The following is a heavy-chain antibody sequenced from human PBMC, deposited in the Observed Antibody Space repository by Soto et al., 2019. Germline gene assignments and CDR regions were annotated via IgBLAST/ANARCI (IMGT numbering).Heavy chain of an antibody. V-gene: IGHV5-51*01. CDR1: GYSFTKYW. Sequence: VDSLKISCKGSGYSFTKYWIGWVRQMPGRGLEWMGSIYPGDSDTRYSPSFRGQVSISADKSITTAFLRWRSLKASDTAMYFCARQYCSSTTCFRGWLDPWAQGPQVTVSS. J-gene: IGHJ5*02. CDR2: IYPGDSDT. D-gene: IGHD2-2*01. CDR3: ARQYCSSTTCFRGWLDP.